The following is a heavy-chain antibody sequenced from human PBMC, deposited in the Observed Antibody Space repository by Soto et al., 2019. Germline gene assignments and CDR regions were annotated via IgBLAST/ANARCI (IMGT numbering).Heavy chain of an antibody. Sequence: GGSLRLSCATSGFTVTSNNMNWVRQAPGKGLEWVSVIYTAGGTFYADSVKGRFTISRDNSKNMLYLQMNNLRAEDTAMYYCARDTRGPFDYWGQGTLVTVSS. D-gene: IGHD5-12*01. CDR1: GFTVTSNN. CDR3: ARDTRGPFDY. J-gene: IGHJ4*02. CDR2: IYTAGGT. V-gene: IGHV3-53*01.